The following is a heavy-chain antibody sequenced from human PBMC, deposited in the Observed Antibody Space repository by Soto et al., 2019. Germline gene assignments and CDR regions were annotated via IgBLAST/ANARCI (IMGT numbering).Heavy chain of an antibody. Sequence: QVQLVQSGAEVKKPGSSVKVSCMASGGTFSSYAISWVRQGPGQGLEWMGGIIPIFGTANYAQKFQGRVTITADESTSTAYMELSSLRSEDTAVYYCAHMSRITHAFDIWGQGTMVTVSS. D-gene: IGHD2-21*01. CDR3: AHMSRITHAFDI. J-gene: IGHJ3*02. CDR2: IIPIFGTA. CDR1: GGTFSSYA. V-gene: IGHV1-69*01.